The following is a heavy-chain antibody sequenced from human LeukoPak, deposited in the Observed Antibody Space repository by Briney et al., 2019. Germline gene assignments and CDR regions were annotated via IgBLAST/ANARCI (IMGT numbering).Heavy chain of an antibody. Sequence: GASVKVSCKASGYTFTSYGISWVRQAPGQGLEWMGWISAYNGNTTYAQKLQGRVTMTTDTSTSTAYMELRSLRSDDTAVYYCARELYYYGSGSYYRGMRSDAFDIWGQGTMVTVSS. CDR3: ARELYYYGSGSYYRGMRSDAFDI. V-gene: IGHV1-18*04. D-gene: IGHD3-10*01. CDR2: ISAYNGNT. CDR1: GYTFTSYG. J-gene: IGHJ3*02.